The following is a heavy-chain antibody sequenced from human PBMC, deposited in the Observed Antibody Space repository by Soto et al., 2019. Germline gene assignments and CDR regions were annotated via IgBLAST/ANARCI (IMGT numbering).Heavy chain of an antibody. CDR3: AKDLKRGYNWTYFDY. J-gene: IGHJ4*02. D-gene: IGHD1-20*01. V-gene: IGHV3-23*01. Sequence: GGSLRLSCAASGFTFSSYAMSWVRQAPGKGLEWVAGIRDGGGRKYYADSVKGRFTISRDNSKNTLYLQMNSLRAEDTAVYYCAKDLKRGYNWTYFDYWGQGTLVTVSS. CDR1: GFTFSSYA. CDR2: IRDGGGRK.